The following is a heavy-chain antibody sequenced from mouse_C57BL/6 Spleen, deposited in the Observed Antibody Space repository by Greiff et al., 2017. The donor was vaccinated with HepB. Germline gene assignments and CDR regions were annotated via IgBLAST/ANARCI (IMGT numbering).Heavy chain of an antibody. CDR1: GFTFSNYW. Sequence: EVQVVESGGGLVQPGGSMKLSCVASGFTFSNYWMNWVRQSPDKGLEWVAQIRLKSDNYATHYAESVKGRFTISRDDSKSSVYLQMNNLRAEDTGIYYCYGSSYDWYFDVWGTGTTVTVSS. J-gene: IGHJ1*03. V-gene: IGHV6-3*01. CDR2: IRLKSDNYAT. CDR3: YGSSYDWYFDV. D-gene: IGHD1-1*01.